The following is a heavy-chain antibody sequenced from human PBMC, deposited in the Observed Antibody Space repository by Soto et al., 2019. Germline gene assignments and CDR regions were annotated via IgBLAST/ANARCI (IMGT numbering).Heavy chain of an antibody. V-gene: IGHV3-21*01. CDR2: ISSSSSYI. Sequence: EVQLVESGGGLVKPGGSLRLSCAASGFTFSSYSMNWVRQAPGKGLEWVSSISSSSSYIYYADSVKGRFTISRDNAKNSLYRQMNSLRAEDTAVYYCARDPRRGSVLGRVWGQGTLVTVSS. D-gene: IGHD3-10*01. J-gene: IGHJ4*02. CDR1: GFTFSSYS. CDR3: ARDPRRGSVLGRV.